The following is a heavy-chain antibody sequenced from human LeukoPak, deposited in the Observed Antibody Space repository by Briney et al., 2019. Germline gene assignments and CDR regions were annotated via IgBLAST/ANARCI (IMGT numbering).Heavy chain of an antibody. Sequence: ASVKVSCKASGYTFTSYGISWVRQAPGQGLEWMGWISAYNGNTNYAQKLQGRVTMTTDTSTSTAYMELRSLRSDDTAVYYCARAPYSSSWYDVLGRPDYYYYYMDVWGKGTTVTVSS. J-gene: IGHJ6*03. V-gene: IGHV1-18*01. CDR2: ISAYNGNT. CDR1: GYTFTSYG. CDR3: ARAPYSSSWYDVLGRPDYYYYYMDV. D-gene: IGHD6-13*01.